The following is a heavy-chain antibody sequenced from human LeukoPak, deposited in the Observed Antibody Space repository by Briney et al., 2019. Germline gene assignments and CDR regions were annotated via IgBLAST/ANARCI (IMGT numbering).Heavy chain of an antibody. J-gene: IGHJ4*02. CDR1: GFTFRIYA. Sequence: GGSLRLSCAASGFTFRIYAMSWVRQAPGKGLEWVSAISGSGGSTYYADSVKGRFTISRDNSKNTLYLQMNSLRAEDTAVYYCAKVGRGVTMIVQRSYYFDYWGQGTLVTVSS. V-gene: IGHV3-23*01. D-gene: IGHD3-22*01. CDR2: ISGSGGST. CDR3: AKVGRGVTMIVQRSYYFDY.